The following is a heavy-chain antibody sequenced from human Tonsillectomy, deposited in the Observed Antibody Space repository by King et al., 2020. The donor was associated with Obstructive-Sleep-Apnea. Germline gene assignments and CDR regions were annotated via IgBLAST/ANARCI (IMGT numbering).Heavy chain of an antibody. V-gene: IGHV4-39*06. Sequence: RLQLQESGPGLVKPSETLSLTCTVSGGSISTTSYYWGWIRQPPGKGLEWIGSIYYSGSTYDNPSLKSRVSISVDTSKNQFSLKLSSVTAADTAVYYCAREDFSNDNTGAYSIWGQGTLVTVSS. CDR3: AREDFSNDNTGAYSI. J-gene: IGHJ4*02. CDR1: GGSISTTSYY. D-gene: IGHD4-11*01. CDR2: IYYSGST.